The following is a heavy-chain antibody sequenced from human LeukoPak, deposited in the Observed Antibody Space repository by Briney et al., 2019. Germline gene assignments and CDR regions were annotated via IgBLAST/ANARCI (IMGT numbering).Heavy chain of an antibody. J-gene: IGHJ4*02. CDR2: MNPNSGNK. Sequence: ASVKVSCKASGYTFTNYDINWVRQATGQGLEGMGWMNPNSGNKGYAQKFQGRVTITRNTSITPAYLELSSLSSEDPAVFSFARVLAAAGSLDYWGQGTLVRVSS. CDR3: ARVLAAAGSLDY. V-gene: IGHV1-8*01. D-gene: IGHD6-13*01. CDR1: GYTFTNYD.